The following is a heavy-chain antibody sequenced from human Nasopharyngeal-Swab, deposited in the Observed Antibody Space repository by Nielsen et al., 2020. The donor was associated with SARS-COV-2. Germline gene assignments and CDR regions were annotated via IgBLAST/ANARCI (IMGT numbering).Heavy chain of an antibody. Sequence: GESLKISCAASGFTFSDYYMSWIRQAPGKGLEWVSYISSSSSYTNYADSVKGRFTISRDNAKNSLYLQMNSLRAEDTAVYYCARDRRTYSSSSGDRWFDSWGQGMLVIVS. CDR1: GFTFSDYY. V-gene: IGHV3-11*06. J-gene: IGHJ5*01. D-gene: IGHD6-6*01. CDR3: ARDRRTYSSSSGDRWFDS. CDR2: ISSSSSYT.